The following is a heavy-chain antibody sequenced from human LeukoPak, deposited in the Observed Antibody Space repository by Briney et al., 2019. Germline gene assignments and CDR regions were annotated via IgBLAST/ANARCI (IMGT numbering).Heavy chain of an antibody. J-gene: IGHJ4*02. Sequence: GGSPRLSCAASGFTVSSNYMSWVRQAPGKGLEWVSVIYSGGSTYYADSVKGRFTISRDNSKNTLYLQMNSLRAEDTAVYYCARARIAAAVPYYFDYWGQGTLVTVSS. D-gene: IGHD6-13*01. CDR2: IYSGGST. V-gene: IGHV3-53*01. CDR3: ARARIAAAVPYYFDY. CDR1: GFTVSSNY.